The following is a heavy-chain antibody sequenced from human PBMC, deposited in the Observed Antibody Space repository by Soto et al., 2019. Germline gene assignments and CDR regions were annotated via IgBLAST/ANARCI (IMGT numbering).Heavy chain of an antibody. Sequence: ASVKVSRKASGYTFTIYASHWVRQAPGQRLEWMGWINAGNGNTKYSQKFQGRVTITRDTSASTAYMELSSLRSEDTAVYYCARAVAVPADFDYWGQGTLVTVSS. J-gene: IGHJ4*02. CDR1: GYTFTIYA. CDR3: ARAVAVPADFDY. D-gene: IGHD6-19*01. CDR2: INAGNGNT. V-gene: IGHV1-3*01.